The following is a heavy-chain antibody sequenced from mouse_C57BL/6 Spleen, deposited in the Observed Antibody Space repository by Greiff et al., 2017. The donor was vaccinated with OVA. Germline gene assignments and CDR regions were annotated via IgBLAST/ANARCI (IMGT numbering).Heavy chain of an antibody. CDR3: ARHYYYGSSYDYFDY. D-gene: IGHD1-1*01. CDR1: GYTFTDYN. Sequence: VQLQQSGPELVKPGASVKISCKASGYTFTDYNMDWVKQSHGKSLEWIGDINPNNGGTNYNQKFKGKATLTVDKSSSTAYMELRSLTSEDTAVYYCARHYYYGSSYDYFDYWGQGTTLTVSS. J-gene: IGHJ2*01. CDR2: INPNNGGT. V-gene: IGHV1-18*01.